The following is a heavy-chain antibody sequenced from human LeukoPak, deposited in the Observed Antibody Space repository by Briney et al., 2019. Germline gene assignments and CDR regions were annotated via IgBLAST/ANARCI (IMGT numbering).Heavy chain of an antibody. CDR1: GFTFSSYE. V-gene: IGHV3-48*03. CDR3: ASGRGSGSSIRFDY. CDR2: ISSSGSTI. D-gene: IGHD3-10*01. J-gene: IGHJ4*02. Sequence: PGGSLRLSCAASGFTFSSYEMNWVRQAPGKGLEWVSYISSSGSTIYYADSVKGRFTISRDNAKNSLYLQMNSLRAEDTAVYYCASGRGSGSSIRFDYWGQGTLVTVSS.